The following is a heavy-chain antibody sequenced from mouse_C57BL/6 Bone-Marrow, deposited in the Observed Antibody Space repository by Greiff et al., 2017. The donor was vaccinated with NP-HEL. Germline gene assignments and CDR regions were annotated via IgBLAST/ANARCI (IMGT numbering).Heavy chain of an antibody. J-gene: IGHJ2*01. CDR1: GYTFTGYW. CDR2: ILPGSGST. CDR3: SRTGYYGIFDY. Sequence: QVQLKESGAELMKPGASVKLSCKATGYTFTGYWIEWVKQRPGHGLEWIGEILPGSGSTNYNEKFKGKATFTADKSSNTAYMKLSRLTTEDSASYYCSRTGYYGIFDYWGQGTTLTVSS. D-gene: IGHD2-1*01. V-gene: IGHV1-9*01.